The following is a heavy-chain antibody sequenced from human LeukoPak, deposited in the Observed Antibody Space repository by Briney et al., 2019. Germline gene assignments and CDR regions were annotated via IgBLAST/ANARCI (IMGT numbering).Heavy chain of an antibody. V-gene: IGHV3-53*01. J-gene: IGHJ4*02. CDR2: IYSGGST. Sequence: PGGALRLSCAAAGFSVSTNYMSWVRQAPGKGLEWVSIIYSGGSTYYADSVKGRFTISRDNAKNTLYLQMDSLRAEDTAVYYCTRGGTIMVDYWGQGNLVTVSS. CDR1: GFSVSTNY. D-gene: IGHD5-24*01. CDR3: TRGGTIMVDY.